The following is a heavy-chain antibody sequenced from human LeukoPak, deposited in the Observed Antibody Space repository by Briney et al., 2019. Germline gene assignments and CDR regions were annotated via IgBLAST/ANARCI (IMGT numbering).Heavy chain of an antibody. J-gene: IGHJ6*03. CDR2: ISYSGNT. CDR1: GGSINNNTSY. CDR3: ASPKRRYYYYMDV. Sequence: SETLSLTCTVSGGSINNNTSYWAWIRQPPGKRLEWIGTISYSGNTYYKPPLKSRVTISVDTSKNQFSLKLNSVTAADSAVYFCASPKRRYYYYMDVWGKGTTVTVSS. V-gene: IGHV4-39*07.